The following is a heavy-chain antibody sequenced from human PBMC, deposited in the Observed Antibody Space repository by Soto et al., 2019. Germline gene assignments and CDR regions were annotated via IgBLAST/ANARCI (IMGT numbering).Heavy chain of an antibody. CDR3: AGGGEAVITDDLDF. Sequence: QVQMVQSGAEVKKTGASVRVSCKPSGYTFATYFITWVRQAPGQGLQGMGWISPHNGDTCHAQNVQGGVTLTTDISTGTAYIELRNRTSDDTAVYYCAGGGEAVITDDLDFWGQGTLVTVSS. D-gene: IGHD2-21*01. CDR2: ISPHNGDT. CDR1: GYTFATYF. V-gene: IGHV1-18*04. J-gene: IGHJ4*02.